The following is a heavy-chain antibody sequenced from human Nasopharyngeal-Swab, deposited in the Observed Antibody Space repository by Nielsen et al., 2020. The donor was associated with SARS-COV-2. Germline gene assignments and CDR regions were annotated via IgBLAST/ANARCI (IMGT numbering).Heavy chain of an antibody. CDR3: ARHMSGWFRELLKRPGDYYYGMDV. Sequence: VRQMPGKGLAWMGRIDPSDSYTNYSPSFQGHVTISADKSISTAYLQWSSLKASDTAMYYCARHMSGWFRELLKRPGDYYYGMDVWGQGTTVTVSS. CDR2: IDPSDSYT. D-gene: IGHD3-10*01. J-gene: IGHJ6*02. V-gene: IGHV5-10-1*01.